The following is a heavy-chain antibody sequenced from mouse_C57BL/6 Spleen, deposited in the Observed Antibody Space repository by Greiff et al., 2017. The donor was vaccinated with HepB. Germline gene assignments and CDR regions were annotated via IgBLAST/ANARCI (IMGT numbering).Heavy chain of an antibody. Sequence: VQLQQPGAELVKPGASVKMSCKAPGYTFTSYWITWVKQRPGQGLEWDGDIYPGSGSTNYNEKFKSKATLTVDTTSSTAYMQLSSLTSEDSAVSYCAREEEFLTTASGYWGQGTTLTVSS. CDR3: AREEEFLTTASGY. D-gene: IGHD1-1*01. J-gene: IGHJ2*01. CDR1: GYTFTSYW. V-gene: IGHV1-55*01. CDR2: IYPGSGST.